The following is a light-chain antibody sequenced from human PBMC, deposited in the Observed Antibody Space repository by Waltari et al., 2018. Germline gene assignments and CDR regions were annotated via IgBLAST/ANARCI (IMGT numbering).Light chain of an antibody. CDR2: YAS. V-gene: IGKV6D-21*02. J-gene: IGKJ4*01. Sequence: TFRASQVICSSLHWYQQKPDQSPKLLIKYASQSISGVPSRFSGSGSGTDFTLTINSLEAEDAAAYYCHQSSSLPGGFGGGTKVEIK. CDR1: QVICSS. CDR3: HQSSSLPGG.